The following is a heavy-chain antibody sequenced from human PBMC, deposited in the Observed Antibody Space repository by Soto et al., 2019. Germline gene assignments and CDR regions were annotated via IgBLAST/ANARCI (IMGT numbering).Heavy chain of an antibody. Sequence: PGGSLRLSRAASGFTFSGYAMSWVRQDPGQGLEWVSAIRRSRGSTYYADPVKVLFTISRDNSKNTLYLQMNRLRAEDRAVYYCAKGDQYYDSSGYYNYWYFDLWGRGTLVTVPQ. V-gene: IGHV3-23*01. CDR2: IRRSRGST. CDR1: GFTFSGYA. J-gene: IGHJ2*01. D-gene: IGHD3-22*01. CDR3: AKGDQYYDSSGYYNYWYFDL.